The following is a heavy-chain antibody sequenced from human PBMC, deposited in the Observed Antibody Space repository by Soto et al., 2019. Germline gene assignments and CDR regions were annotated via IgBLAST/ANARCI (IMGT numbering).Heavy chain of an antibody. CDR3: ARLNSSGWYSWFDP. V-gene: IGHV4-59*08. CDR1: GGSISSYY. J-gene: IGHJ5*02. D-gene: IGHD6-19*01. CDR2: IYYSGST. Sequence: PSETLSLTCTVSGGSISSYYWSWIRQPPGKGLEWIGYIYYSGSTNYNPSLKSRVTISVDTSKNQFSLKLSSVTAADTAVYYCARLNSSGWYSWFDPWGQGTLVTVSS.